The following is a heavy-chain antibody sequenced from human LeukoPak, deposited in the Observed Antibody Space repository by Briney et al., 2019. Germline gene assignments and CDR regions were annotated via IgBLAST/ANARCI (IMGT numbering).Heavy chain of an antibody. V-gene: IGHV1-2*02. Sequence: ASVKVSCKASGYTFTDYYMHWVRQAPGQGLEWMGWIDPNSGGTNCAQKFQGRVTMTRDTSISTAYMELSRLRSDDTAVYYCARAKVVSPGLWGQGTLVIVSS. CDR3: ARAKVVSPGL. CDR2: IDPNSGGT. J-gene: IGHJ4*02. D-gene: IGHD2-15*01. CDR1: GYTFTDYY.